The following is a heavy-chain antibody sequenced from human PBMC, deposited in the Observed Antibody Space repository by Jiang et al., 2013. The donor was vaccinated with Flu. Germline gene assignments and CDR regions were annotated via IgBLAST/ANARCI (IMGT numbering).Heavy chain of an antibody. CDR1: GFTFNTYA. CDR3: AKGLVGPPTRYFDL. D-gene: IGHD1-26*01. Sequence: QLLESGGGLVXPGGSLRLSCAASGFTFNTYAMTWVRQAPGKGLEWVSVISASDGTTFYADSVKGRFTISRDNSKNTLYLQMYSLRVEDAAVYYCAKGLVGPPTRYFDLWGRGTLVTVSS. J-gene: IGHJ2*01. V-gene: IGHV3-23*01. CDR2: ISASDGTT.